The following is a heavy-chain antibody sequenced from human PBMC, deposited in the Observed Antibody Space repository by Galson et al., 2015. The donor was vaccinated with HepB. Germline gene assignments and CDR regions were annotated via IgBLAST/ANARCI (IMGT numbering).Heavy chain of an antibody. CDR2: IGPAGDP. V-gene: IGHV3-13*05. Sequence: SLRLSCAASGFTFSSYVIHWVRQATGKGLEWVSAIGPAGDPYYPGSVKGRFTISRENAKNSLSLQMNSPRAGDTAVYYCVREYYESSGFWGHFDLWGRGTLVTVSS. J-gene: IGHJ2*01. CDR3: VREYYESSGFWGHFDL. D-gene: IGHD3-22*01. CDR1: GFTFSSYV.